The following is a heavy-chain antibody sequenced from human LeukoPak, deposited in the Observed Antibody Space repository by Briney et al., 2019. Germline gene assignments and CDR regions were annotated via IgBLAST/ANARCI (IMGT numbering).Heavy chain of an antibody. J-gene: IGHJ4*02. CDR1: GGSISSSSYY. V-gene: IGHV4-39*01. CDR3: AILAVAGLWHLVY. D-gene: IGHD6-19*01. CDR2: VYYSGST. Sequence: PSETLSLTCTVSGGSISSSSYYWGWIRQPPGKGLEWIGSVYYSGSTYYNPTLKSRVTMSVDTSKNQFSLKLSSVTAADTAVYYCAILAVAGLWHLVYWGQGTLVTVSS.